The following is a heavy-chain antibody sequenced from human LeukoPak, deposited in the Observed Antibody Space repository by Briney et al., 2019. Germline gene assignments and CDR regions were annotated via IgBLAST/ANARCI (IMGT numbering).Heavy chain of an antibody. CDR3: ARIVYYDSSGYFYHFDY. CDR2: INHSGST. CDR1: GGSFSGYY. Sequence: SETLSLTCAVYGGSFSGYYWSWIRQPPGKGLEWIGEINHSGSTNYNPSLKSRVTISVDTSKNQFSLKLSSVTAADTAVYYCARIVYYDSSGYFYHFDYWGQGTLATVSS. V-gene: IGHV4-34*01. J-gene: IGHJ4*02. D-gene: IGHD3-22*01.